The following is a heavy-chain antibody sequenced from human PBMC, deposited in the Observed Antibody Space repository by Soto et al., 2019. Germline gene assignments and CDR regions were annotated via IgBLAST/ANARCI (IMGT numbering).Heavy chain of an antibody. V-gene: IGHV4-39*01. CDR2: IYYSGST. CDR1: GGSISSSSYY. D-gene: IGHD3-16*01. Sequence: PSETLSLTYTVSGGSISSSSYYWGWIRQPPGKGLEWIGSIYYSGSTYYNPSLKSRVTISVDTSKNQFSLNLSSVTAADTAVYYCARRGGSPTIDYWGQGTLVTVSS. J-gene: IGHJ4*02. CDR3: ARRGGSPTIDY.